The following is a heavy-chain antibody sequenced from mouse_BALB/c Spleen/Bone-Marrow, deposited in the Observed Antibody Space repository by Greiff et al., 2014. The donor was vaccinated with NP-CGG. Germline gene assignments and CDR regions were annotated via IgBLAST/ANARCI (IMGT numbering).Heavy chain of an antibody. CDR1: GFNIKDTY. V-gene: IGHV14-3*02. CDR3: ARYRLGTSFDY. D-gene: IGHD2-14*01. Sequence: VQLQQSGAELVKPGASVKLSCTASGFNIKDTYMHWVKQRPEQGLEWIGRVDPANGNTKYDPKFQGKATITADTSSNTAYLQLISLTSEDTSFYYSARYRLGTSFDYWGQGTTLTVSS. CDR2: VDPANGNT. J-gene: IGHJ2*01.